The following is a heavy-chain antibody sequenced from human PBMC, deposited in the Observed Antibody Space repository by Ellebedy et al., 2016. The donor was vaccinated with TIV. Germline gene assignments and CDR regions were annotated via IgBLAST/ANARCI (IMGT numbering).Heavy chain of an antibody. V-gene: IGHV4-31*03. CDR2: IYYSGST. J-gene: IGHJ6*03. Sequence: SETLSLTXTVSGGSISSGGYYWSWIRQHPGKGLEWIGYIYYSGSTYYNPSLKSRVTISVDTSKNQFSLKLSSVTAADTAVYYCARAFLHCSSTSCYYYYYMDAWGKGTTVTVSS. CDR3: ARAFLHCSSTSCYYYYYMDA. D-gene: IGHD2-2*01. CDR1: GGSISSGGYY.